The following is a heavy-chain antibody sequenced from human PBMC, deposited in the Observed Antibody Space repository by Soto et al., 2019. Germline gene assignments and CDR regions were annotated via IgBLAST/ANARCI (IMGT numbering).Heavy chain of an antibody. CDR3: AREYYYDSSGPANAFDI. J-gene: IGHJ3*02. V-gene: IGHV1-69*13. CDR2: IIPIFGTA. CDR1: GGTFSSYA. D-gene: IGHD3-22*01. Sequence: GGSVKVSFKASGGTFSSYAISLVRQAPGQGLEWIGGIIPIFGTANYAQKFQGRVTITADESTSTAYMELSSLRSEDTAVYYCAREYYYDSSGPANAFDIWGQGTMVTVSS.